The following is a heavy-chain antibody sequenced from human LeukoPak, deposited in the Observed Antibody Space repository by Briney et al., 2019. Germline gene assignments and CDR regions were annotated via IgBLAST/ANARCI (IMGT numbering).Heavy chain of an antibody. CDR3: ARRQWSNRGSPLWDAFDI. V-gene: IGHV1-69*13. Sequence: ASVKVSCKASGYTFTSYGISWVRQAPGQGLEWMGGIIPIFGTANYAQKFQGRVTITADESTSTAYMELSSLRSEDTAVYYCARRQWSNRGSPLWDAFDIWGQGTMVTVSS. CDR1: GYTFTSYG. J-gene: IGHJ3*02. D-gene: IGHD6-19*01. CDR2: IIPIFGTA.